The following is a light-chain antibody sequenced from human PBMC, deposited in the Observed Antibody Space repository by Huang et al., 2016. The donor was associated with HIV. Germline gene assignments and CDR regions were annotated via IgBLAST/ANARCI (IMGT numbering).Light chain of an antibody. J-gene: IGKJ2*01. Sequence: EMVMTQSPDTLSVSPGESVTLSCRASQGISSNLAWYQQKPGQAPRLLVHGASPSAAGIPARFSGSGSEIAFTLAIHSIQSEDSAIYYCQQYNNWPRTFGQGTKLEIK. CDR3: QQYNNWPRT. CDR2: GAS. V-gene: IGKV3D-15*01. CDR1: QGISSN.